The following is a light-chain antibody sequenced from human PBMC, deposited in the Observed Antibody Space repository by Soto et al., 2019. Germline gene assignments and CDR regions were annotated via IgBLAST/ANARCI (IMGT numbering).Light chain of an antibody. CDR2: DVS. J-gene: IGLJ1*01. V-gene: IGLV2-14*01. CDR1: SSDVGGYIY. Sequence: QSVLTQPASVSGSPGQSITISCTGTSSDVGGYIYVSWYQQHPGKAPKLMIYDVSYRSSGVSDRFSGSKSGNTASLTISGLQAEDEADYYCSSYTSSSTYVFGTGTQLTVL. CDR3: SSYTSSSTYV.